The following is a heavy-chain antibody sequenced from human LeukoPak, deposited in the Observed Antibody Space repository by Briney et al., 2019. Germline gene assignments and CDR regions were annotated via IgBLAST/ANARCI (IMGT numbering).Heavy chain of an antibody. CDR2: MNPNSGNT. CDR1: GYTFTSYD. D-gene: IGHD6-19*01. V-gene: IGHV1-8*01. J-gene: IGHJ4*02. Sequence: GASVKVSCKASGYTFTSYDINWVRQATGQGLEWMGWMNPNSGNTGYAQKFQGRVTMTRNTSISTAYMELSSLRSEDTAVYYCARGRLHTGYSSGWYGYWGQGTLVTVSS. CDR3: ARGRLHTGYSSGWYGY.